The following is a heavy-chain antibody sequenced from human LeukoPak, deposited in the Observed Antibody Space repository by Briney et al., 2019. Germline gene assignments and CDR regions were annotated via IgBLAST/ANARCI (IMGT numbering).Heavy chain of an antibody. Sequence: PGGSLRLSCAATGFTFSNFAMHWVRQAPGKGLEWVAVVSYDGSYKYYADSVKGRFTISRDNSKNTLYLQMNSLRAEDTAVYYCAKTRGVEGAFDIWGQGTRVTVSS. D-gene: IGHD2-21*01. V-gene: IGHV3-30*04. CDR1: GFTFSNFA. CDR3: AKTRGVEGAFDI. J-gene: IGHJ3*02. CDR2: VSYDGSYK.